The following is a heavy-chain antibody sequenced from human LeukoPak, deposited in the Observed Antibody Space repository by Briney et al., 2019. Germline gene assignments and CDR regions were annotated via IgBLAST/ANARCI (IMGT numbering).Heavy chain of an antibody. CDR2: ISGGGGGGGST. CDR3: AKRNHDYIWGSPFDY. V-gene: IGHV3-23*01. D-gene: IGHD3-16*01. J-gene: IGHJ4*02. CDR1: GFTFSSYA. Sequence: QPGGSLILSCAASGFTFSSYAMNWVRQAPGKGLEWVSAISGGGGGGGSTYYADSVKGRFTISRDISKNTLYLQMNSLRAEDTAVYYCAKRNHDYIWGSPFDYWGQGTLVTVSS.